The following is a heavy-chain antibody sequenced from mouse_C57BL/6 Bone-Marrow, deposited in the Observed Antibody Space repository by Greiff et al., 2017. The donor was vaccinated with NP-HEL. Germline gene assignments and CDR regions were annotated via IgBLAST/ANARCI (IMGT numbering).Heavy chain of an antibody. CDR2: ISSGGSYT. J-gene: IGHJ3*01. V-gene: IGHV5-6*01. Sequence: EVQLMESGGDLVKPGGSLKLSCAASGFTFSSYGMSWVRQTPDKRLEWVATISSGGSYTYYPDSVKGRVTISRDNAENTLYLQMSSLKSEDTAMYSCARRGTETWFADWGQGTLVTVSA. CDR1: GFTFSSYG. D-gene: IGHD3-3*01. CDR3: ARRGTETWFAD.